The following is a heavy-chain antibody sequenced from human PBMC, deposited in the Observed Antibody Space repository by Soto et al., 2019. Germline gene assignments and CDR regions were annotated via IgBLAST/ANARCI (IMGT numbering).Heavy chain of an antibody. J-gene: IGHJ4*02. D-gene: IGHD3-16*02. CDR3: ARGRHYDYVWGSYRYYVPFDY. CDR2: INHSGST. Sequence: SETLSLTCAVYGGSFSDLYWSWIRQPPGKGLEWIGEINHSGSTNYNPSLKSRVTISVDTSKNQFSLKLSSVTAADTAVYYCARGRHYDYVWGSYRYYVPFDYWGQGTLVTVSS. CDR1: GGSFSDLY. V-gene: IGHV4-34*01.